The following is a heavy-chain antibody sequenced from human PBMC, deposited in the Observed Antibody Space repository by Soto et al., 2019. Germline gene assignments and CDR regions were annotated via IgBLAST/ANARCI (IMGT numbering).Heavy chain of an antibody. Sequence: PGESLKISCQASGYGFTTYWIAWVRQKPGKGLEWMGITHPGESQTRYSPSFQGQVTISFDRSTSTAYLQWSSLKASDTAIYYCARHENYYYAYYGMDVWGQGTTVTVSS. CDR1: GYGFTTYW. J-gene: IGHJ6*02. CDR3: ARHENYYYAYYGMDV. V-gene: IGHV5-51*01. CDR2: THPGESQT.